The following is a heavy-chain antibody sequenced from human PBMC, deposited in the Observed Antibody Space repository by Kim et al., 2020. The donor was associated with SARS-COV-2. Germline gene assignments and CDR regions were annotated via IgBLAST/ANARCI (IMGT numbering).Heavy chain of an antibody. D-gene: IGHD1-26*01. Sequence: YYNPSLKSRVTISVDTSKNQFSLKLSSVTAADTAVYYCARREVGATLGHVWGQGTLVTVSS. V-gene: IGHV4-39*01. CDR3: ARREVGATLGHV. J-gene: IGHJ4*02.